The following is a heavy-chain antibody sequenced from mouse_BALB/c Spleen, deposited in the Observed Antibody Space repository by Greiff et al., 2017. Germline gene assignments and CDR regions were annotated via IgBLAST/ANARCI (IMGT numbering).Heavy chain of an antibody. CDR2: INPYNDGT. Sequence: VQLKESGPELVKPGASVKMSCKASGYTFTSYVMHWVKQKPGQGLEWIGYINPYNDGTKYNEKFKGKATLTSDKYSSTAYMELSSLTSEDSAVYYWARGGDGAWFAYWGQGTLVTVSA. V-gene: IGHV1-14*01. J-gene: IGHJ3*01. CDR1: GYTFTSYV. D-gene: IGHD2-3*01. CDR3: ARGGDGAWFAY.